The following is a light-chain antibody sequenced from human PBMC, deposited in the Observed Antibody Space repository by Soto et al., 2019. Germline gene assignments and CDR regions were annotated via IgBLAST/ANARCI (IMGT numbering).Light chain of an antibody. J-gene: IGKJ4*01. CDR2: GAS. CDR1: QSVSSSY. V-gene: IGKV3-20*01. Sequence: EIVLTQSPGTLSLSPGERATLSCRASQSVSSSYLAWYQQKPGQAPRLLIYGASSRATGIPDRFSGSGSGTGFTLTISRLEPEDFAVYYCQQYGSSPLLTFGGGTKVEI. CDR3: QQYGSSPLLT.